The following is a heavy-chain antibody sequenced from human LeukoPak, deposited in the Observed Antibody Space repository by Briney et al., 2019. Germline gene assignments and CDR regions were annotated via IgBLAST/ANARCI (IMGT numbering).Heavy chain of an antibody. CDR1: GFTFSSYA. V-gene: IGHV3-23*01. CDR3: AKEAVAAAGPFDY. J-gene: IGHJ4*02. Sequence: GGSLRLSCAASGFTFSSYAMSWVRQAPGKWLEWVSSISGSGGSIYYADSVKGRFTISRDNSKSPLYLQMNSLRAEDTAIYYCAKEAVAAAGPFDYWGQGTLVTVSS. CDR2: ISGSGGSI. D-gene: IGHD6-13*01.